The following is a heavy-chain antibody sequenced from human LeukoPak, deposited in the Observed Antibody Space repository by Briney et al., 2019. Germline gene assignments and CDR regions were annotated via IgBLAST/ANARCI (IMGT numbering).Heavy chain of an antibody. CDR3: ARDPGIAVAGYYYYGMDV. Sequence: GWSLRLSCAASGFTFSSYGMHWVRQAPGKGLEWVAVIWHDGSNKYNADSVKGRLTISRDKSKNTLYLQMNSLRAEDTAVYYCARDPGIAVAGYYYYGMDVWGQGTAVTVSS. V-gene: IGHV3-33*01. D-gene: IGHD6-19*01. CDR2: IWHDGSNK. J-gene: IGHJ6*02. CDR1: GFTFSSYG.